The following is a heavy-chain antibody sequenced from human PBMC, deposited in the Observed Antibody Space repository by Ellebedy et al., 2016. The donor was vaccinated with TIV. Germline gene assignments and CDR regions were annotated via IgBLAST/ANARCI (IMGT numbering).Heavy chain of an antibody. V-gene: IGHV3-74*01. D-gene: IGHD6-13*01. CDR1: GVTVSSNH. CDR2: INTDESTT. CDR3: VRLRIAAAGRSFDY. Sequence: PGGSLRLSCAAPGVTVSSNHMNWVRQAPGKGLVWVSRINTDESTTNYADSVKGRFTISRDNAKNTLYLQMNSLRAEDTAVYYCVRLRIAAAGRSFDYWGQGTLVTVSS. J-gene: IGHJ4*02.